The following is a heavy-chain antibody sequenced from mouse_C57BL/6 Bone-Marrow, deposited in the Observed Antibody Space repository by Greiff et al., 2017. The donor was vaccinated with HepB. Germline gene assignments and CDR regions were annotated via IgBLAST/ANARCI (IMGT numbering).Heavy chain of an antibody. V-gene: IGHV3-6*01. Sequence: EVQLKESGPGLVKPSQSLSLTCSVTGYSITSGYYWNWIRQFPGNKLEWMGYRSYDGSNNYNPSLKNRISITRDTSKNQFFLKLNSVTTEDTATYYCAREGSSFYYYAMDYWGQGTSVTVSS. CDR3: AREGSSFYYYAMDY. CDR1: GYSITSGYY. CDR2: RSYDGSN. J-gene: IGHJ4*01. D-gene: IGHD1-1*01.